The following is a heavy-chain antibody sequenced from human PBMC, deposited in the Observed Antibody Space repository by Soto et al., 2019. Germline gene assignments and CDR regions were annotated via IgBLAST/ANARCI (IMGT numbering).Heavy chain of an antibody. CDR1: GFTVSSNY. CDR2: LYSGAGT. CDR3: ARECGGDCSNAFDL. V-gene: IGHV3-66*01. J-gene: IGHJ3*01. Sequence: VQLVESGGGLVQPGGSLRLSCAASGFTVSSNYMNWVRQAPGKGLEWLSVLYSGAGTYYADSVKDRFTISRDNSKNTLYLQLNSLMAEDTAIYYCARECGGDCSNAFDLWGQGTMVTVSP. D-gene: IGHD2-21*01.